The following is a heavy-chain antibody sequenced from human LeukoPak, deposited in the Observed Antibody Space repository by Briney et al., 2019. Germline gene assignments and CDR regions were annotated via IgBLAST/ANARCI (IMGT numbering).Heavy chain of an antibody. D-gene: IGHD3-10*01. CDR1: GGSISDWY. CDR2: IEDTGNT. J-gene: IGHJ3*02. CDR3: ARGVPDYNVEI. V-gene: IGHV4-59*01. Sequence: SETLSLTCTVSGGSISDWYWSWIRQPPGKRLEWMGYIEDTGNTAYNPSLESRVAISLDMSKNQFYLTLTSMTAADAAVYYCARGVPDYNVEIWGQGTMVTVSS.